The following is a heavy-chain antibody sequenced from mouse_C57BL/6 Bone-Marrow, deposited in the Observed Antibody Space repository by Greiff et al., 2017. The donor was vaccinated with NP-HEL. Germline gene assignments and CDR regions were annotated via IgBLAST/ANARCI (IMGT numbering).Heavy chain of an antibody. CDR2: ISTGGGST. V-gene: IGHV5-12*01. CDR3: ARPWDGYCYFAY. J-gene: IGHJ3*01. Sequence: DVKLVESGGGLVQPGGSLKLSCAASGFTFSDYYMYWVRQTPEQRLEWVAYISTGGGSTYYPDTVKGRFTISRDNAKNTLYLQMSRLKSEDTAMYYCARPWDGYCYFAYWGQGTLVTVSA. D-gene: IGHD2-3*01. CDR1: GFTFSDYY.